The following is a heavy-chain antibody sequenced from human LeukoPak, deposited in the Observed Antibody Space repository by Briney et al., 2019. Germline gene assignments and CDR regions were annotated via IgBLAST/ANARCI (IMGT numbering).Heavy chain of an antibody. J-gene: IGHJ6*03. CDR3: ARLRYNDFWSGHWKYYYYMDV. V-gene: IGHV3-30*02. Sequence: AGGSLRLSGAASGFTFSSYGMHWVRQAPGKGREGGAFIRYDGSNKYYADSVKGRFTISRDNSKNTLYLQMNSLRAEDTALYYCARLRYNDFWSGHWKYYYYMDVWGKGTTVTVSS. CDR1: GFTFSSYG. D-gene: IGHD3-3*01. CDR2: IRYDGSNK.